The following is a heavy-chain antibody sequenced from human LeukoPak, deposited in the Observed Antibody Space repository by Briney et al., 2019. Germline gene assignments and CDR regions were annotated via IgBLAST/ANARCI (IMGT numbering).Heavy chain of an antibody. Sequence: ASVKVSCKASGYTFSMYNMHWVRQAPGQGLEWMGIINPSGGTSYAQKLQGRISMTRDRPTSTLYMELSTLRSEDTAVYYCAREGVAGTGLDFWGQGTLVTVSS. J-gene: IGHJ4*02. V-gene: IGHV1-46*01. D-gene: IGHD6-13*01. CDR3: AREGVAGTGLDF. CDR2: INPSGGT. CDR1: GYTFSMYN.